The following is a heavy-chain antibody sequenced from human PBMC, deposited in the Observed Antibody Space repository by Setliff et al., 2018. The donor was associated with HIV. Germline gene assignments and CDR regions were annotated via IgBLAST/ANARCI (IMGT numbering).Heavy chain of an antibody. CDR2: FRHSGNT. CDR1: GGSFSGYF. CDR3: ARGGRSTVTQWAGFDP. Sequence: SETLSLTCAVYGGSFSGYFWSWIRQSPGKGLEWIGEFRHSGNTNINPSLKMRVTISGDTTKNQISLKLTSVTAADTAVYYCARGGRSTVTQWAGFDPWGQGTLVTVSS. J-gene: IGHJ5*02. V-gene: IGHV4-34*01. D-gene: IGHD4-17*01.